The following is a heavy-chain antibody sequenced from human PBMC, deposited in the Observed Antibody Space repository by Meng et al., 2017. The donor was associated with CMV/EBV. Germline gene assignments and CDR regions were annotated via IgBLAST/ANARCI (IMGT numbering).Heavy chain of an antibody. J-gene: IGHJ4*02. D-gene: IGHD5-12*01. CDR1: GYSFTSYW. CDR2: IYPGDSDT. V-gene: IGHV5-51*01. CDR3: ARPWGGYDYYFDY. Sequence: GESLKISCKGSGYSFTSYWIGWVRQMPGKGLEWMGIIYPGDSDTRYSPSFQGQVTISVDKYISTAYLQWSTLKASDTAMHYCARPWGGYDYYFDYWGQGTLVTVSS.